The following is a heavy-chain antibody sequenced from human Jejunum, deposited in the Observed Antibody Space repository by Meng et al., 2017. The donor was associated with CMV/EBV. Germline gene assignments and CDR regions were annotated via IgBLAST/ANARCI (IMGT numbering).Heavy chain of an antibody. J-gene: IGHJ4*02. CDR3: ARVFGPRYFDY. V-gene: IGHV4-59*01. CDR1: GGSTNTSS. D-gene: IGHD3-3*01. CDR2: IYSSGST. Sequence: CTVSGGSTNTSSWAWIRQPPGKGLGWIGYIYSSGSTSCNPSLKSRVTISLDTSKNQFSLKLNSVTAADTAVYYCARVFGPRYFDYWGQGTLDTGSS.